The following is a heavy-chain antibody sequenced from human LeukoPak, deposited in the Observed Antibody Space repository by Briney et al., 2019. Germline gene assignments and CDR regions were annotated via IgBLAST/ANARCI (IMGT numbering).Heavy chain of an antibody. CDR1: GYTLTELS. CDR3: ATTPIAADWFDP. CDR2: FDPEDGET. D-gene: IGHD6-25*01. Sequence: ASVKVSCKVSGYTLTELSMHWVRQAPGKGLEWMGGFDPEDGETIYAQKFQGRVTMTEDTSTDTAYMELSSLRSEDTAVYYCATTPIAADWFDPWGQGTLVTVSS. J-gene: IGHJ5*02. V-gene: IGHV1-24*01.